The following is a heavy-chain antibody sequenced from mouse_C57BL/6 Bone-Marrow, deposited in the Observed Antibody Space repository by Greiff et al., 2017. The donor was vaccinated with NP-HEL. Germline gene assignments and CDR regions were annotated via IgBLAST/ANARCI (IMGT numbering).Heavy chain of an antibody. CDR2: IYPGDGDT. CDR1: GYAFSSSW. Sequence: QVQLKESGPELVKPGASVKISCKASGYAFSSSWMNWVKQRPGKGLEWIGRIYPGDGDTNYNGKFKGKATLTADKSSSTAYMQLSSLTSEDSAVYFCATNYGVFAYWGQGTLVTVSA. J-gene: IGHJ3*01. D-gene: IGHD1-1*01. CDR3: ATNYGVFAY. V-gene: IGHV1-82*01.